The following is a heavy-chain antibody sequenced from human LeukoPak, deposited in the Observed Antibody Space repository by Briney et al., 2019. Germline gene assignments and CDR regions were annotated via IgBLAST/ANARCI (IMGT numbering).Heavy chain of an antibody. V-gene: IGHV3-23*01. CDR1: GFTFSAYG. Sequence: GGSLRLSCAASGFTFSAYGMTWVRQAPGKGLEWVSAISGSGGSTYYADSVKGRFTISRDNSKNTLYLQMNSLRAEDTAVYYCAKAGRVVLIHAFDIWGQGTMVTVSS. J-gene: IGHJ3*02. CDR2: ISGSGGST. D-gene: IGHD3-3*01. CDR3: AKAGRVVLIHAFDI.